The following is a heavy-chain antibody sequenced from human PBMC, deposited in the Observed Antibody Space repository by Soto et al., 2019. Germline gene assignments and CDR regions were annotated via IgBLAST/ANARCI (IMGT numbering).Heavy chain of an antibody. CDR1: GFTFSDYY. CDR2: ITSSGSTI. Sequence: WGSLRLSCAASGFTFSDYYMSWIRQAPGKGLEWGSYITSSGSTIYSADSVKGRFTIPRDNAKTSLSLQMNSLRAEDTVVYYCAREKTAMVTVDYWGQGTLVTVSS. V-gene: IGHV3-11*01. D-gene: IGHD5-18*01. CDR3: AREKTAMVTVDY. J-gene: IGHJ4*02.